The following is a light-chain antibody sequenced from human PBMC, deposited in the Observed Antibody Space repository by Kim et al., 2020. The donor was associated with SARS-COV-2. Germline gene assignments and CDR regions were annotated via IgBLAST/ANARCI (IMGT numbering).Light chain of an antibody. Sequence: ASVGDRVTISWRASQGISSELGWYQQKPGKAPKLLIYGVSKLLSGVPSRFSGTGAGTDFTLIISGLQPEDFATYYCQQADSFPRTFGGGTKVDIK. CDR2: GVS. V-gene: IGKV1D-12*01. CDR1: QGISSE. CDR3: QQADSFPRT. J-gene: IGKJ4*01.